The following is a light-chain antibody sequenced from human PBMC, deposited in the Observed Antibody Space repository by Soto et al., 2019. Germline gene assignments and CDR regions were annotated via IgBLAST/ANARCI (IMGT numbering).Light chain of an antibody. V-gene: IGKV1-9*01. Sequence: IQLTQSPSSLSASVGDRVTITCRASQDIAIYLAWYQQKPGEAPKLLIYAASTLYGGVPSRFSGSGSGTDFALTITSLQAEDFATYYCQQLRMYPSTIGGWTKVEIK. CDR3: QQLRMYPST. J-gene: IGKJ4*01. CDR2: AAS. CDR1: QDIAIY.